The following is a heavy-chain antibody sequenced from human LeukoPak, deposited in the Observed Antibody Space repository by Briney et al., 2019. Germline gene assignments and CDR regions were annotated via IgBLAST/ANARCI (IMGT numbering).Heavy chain of an antibody. CDR2: ISSSSSYI. J-gene: IGHJ4*02. CDR1: GFTFSSYS. V-gene: IGHV3-21*01. D-gene: IGHD1-26*01. CDR3: ARIGIRGSHLFDY. Sequence: NTGGSLRLSCAASGFTFSSYSMNWVRQAPGKGLEWVSSISSSSSYIYYADSVKGRFTISRDNAKNSLYLQMNSLRAEDTAVYYCARIGIRGSHLFDYWGQGTLVTVSS.